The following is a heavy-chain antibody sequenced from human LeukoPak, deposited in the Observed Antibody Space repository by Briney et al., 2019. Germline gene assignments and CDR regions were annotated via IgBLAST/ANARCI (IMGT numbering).Heavy chain of an antibody. V-gene: IGHV1-2*02. D-gene: IGHD5-24*01. CDR3: AHSKMATIPPFDY. CDR1: GYTFTGYY. CDR2: INPNSGGT. J-gene: IGHJ4*02. Sequence: ASVKVSCKASGYTFTGYYMHRVRQAPGQGLEWMGWINPNSGGTNYAQKFQGRVTMTRDTSISTAYMELSRLRSDDTAVYYCAHSKMATIPPFDYWGQGTLVTVSS.